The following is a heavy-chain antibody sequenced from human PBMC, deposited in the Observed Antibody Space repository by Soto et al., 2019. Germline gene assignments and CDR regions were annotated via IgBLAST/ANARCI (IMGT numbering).Heavy chain of an antibody. CDR2: ISSSGGST. V-gene: IGHV3-23*01. CDR3: AREADSSSSGYYSGMDV. CDR1: GFTFSSYA. D-gene: IGHD6-6*01. Sequence: GGSLRLSCAASGFTFSSYAMSWVRQAPGKGLEWVSRISSSGGSTCYADSVKGRFTISRDNSKNTLYLQMNSLRAEDTAVYYCAREADSSSSGYYSGMDVWGQGTTVTVS. J-gene: IGHJ6*02.